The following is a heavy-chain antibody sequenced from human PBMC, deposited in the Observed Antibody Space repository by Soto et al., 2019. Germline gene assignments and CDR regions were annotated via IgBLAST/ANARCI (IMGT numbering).Heavy chain of an antibody. CDR1: GFSLSNARMS. Sequence: ESGPTLVNPTETLTLTCTVSGFSLSNARMSVSWIRQPPGKALEWLAHIFSNDAKSYSASLKNRLTISKDTSKSQVVLTMTKMDPVDTATYYCARIRGWGWLGPNDYWGQGTLVTVSS. CDR3: ARIRGWGWLGPNDY. J-gene: IGHJ4*02. CDR2: IFSNDAK. D-gene: IGHD3-10*01. V-gene: IGHV2-26*01.